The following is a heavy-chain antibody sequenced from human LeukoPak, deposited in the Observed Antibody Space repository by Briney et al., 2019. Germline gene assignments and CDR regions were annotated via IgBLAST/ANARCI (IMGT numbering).Heavy chain of an antibody. Sequence: SQTLSLTCTVSGGSISSGGYYWSWIRQHPGKGLEWIGYIYYSGSTYYNPSLKSRVTISVDTSKSQFSLKLSSVTAADTAVYYCARAGGFFSPFGYWGQGTTVTVSS. J-gene: IGHJ6*02. D-gene: IGHD3-3*01. CDR1: GGSISSGGYY. CDR3: ARAGGFFSPFGY. CDR2: IYYSGST. V-gene: IGHV4-31*03.